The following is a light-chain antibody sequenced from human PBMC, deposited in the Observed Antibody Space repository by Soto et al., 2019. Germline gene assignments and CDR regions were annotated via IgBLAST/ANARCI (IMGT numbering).Light chain of an antibody. CDR1: TGPVSRGYY. Sequence: QAVVTQDPSLTVSPGGTVTLTCASSTGPVSRGYYPNWFQQKPGQAPRALIYDTGIKHSWTPGRFSGSLLGGKAVLTLSGAQPEDEAEYYCLLSYGGTDVFGPGTKVTVL. J-gene: IGLJ1*01. CDR2: DTG. V-gene: IGLV7-43*01. CDR3: LLSYGGTDV.